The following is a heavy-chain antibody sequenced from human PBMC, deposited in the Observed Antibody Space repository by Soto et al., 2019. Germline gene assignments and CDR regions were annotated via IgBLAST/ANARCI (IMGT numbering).Heavy chain of an antibody. V-gene: IGHV4-30-4*01. CDR1: GGSISSGDYY. J-gene: IGHJ5*02. Sequence: TLSLTCTVSGGSISSGDYYWSWIRQPPGKGLEWIGYIYYSGSTYYNPSLKSRVTISVDTSKNQFSLKLSSVTAADTAVYYCARDSSGYSKGHWFDPWGQGTLVTVSS. CDR3: ARDSSGYSKGHWFDP. CDR2: IYYSGST. D-gene: IGHD3-22*01.